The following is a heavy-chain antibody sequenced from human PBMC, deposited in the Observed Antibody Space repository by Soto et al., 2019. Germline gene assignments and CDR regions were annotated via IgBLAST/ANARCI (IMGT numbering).Heavy chain of an antibody. CDR3: ARATGTRYGMDV. V-gene: IGHV3-11*06. CDR2: VSSDGGFT. D-gene: IGHD1-7*01. CDR1: VFTFSDYY. Sequence: GGSLRLSCAGSVFTFSDYYMSLIRQVPGRGLECLSYVSSDGGFTHYVDSVKGRFTISRDNSKNTLYLQMNSRRAEDTAVYYCARATGTRYGMDVWGQGTTVTVS. J-gene: IGHJ6*02.